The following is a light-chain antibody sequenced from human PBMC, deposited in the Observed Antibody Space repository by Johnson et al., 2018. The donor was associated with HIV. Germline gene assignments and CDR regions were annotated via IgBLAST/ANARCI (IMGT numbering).Light chain of an antibody. V-gene: IGLV1-51*02. CDR1: SSNIGNNY. Sequence: QSVLTQPPSVSAAPGQKVTISCSGSSSNIGNNYVSWYQQLPGTAPKLLIYENNKRPSGIPDRFSGSKSGTSATLGITGLQTGDEADYYCGTWDSSLSARVFGTGTQVTVL. J-gene: IGLJ1*01. CDR2: ENN. CDR3: GTWDSSLSARV.